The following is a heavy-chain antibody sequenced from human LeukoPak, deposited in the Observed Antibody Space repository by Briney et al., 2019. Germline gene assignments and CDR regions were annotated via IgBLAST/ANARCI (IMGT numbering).Heavy chain of an antibody. D-gene: IGHD4-17*01. V-gene: IGHV3-9*01. Sequence: PGRSLRLSCAASGFTFDDYAMHWVRQAPGKGLEWVSGISWNSGSIGYADSVKGRFTISRDNAKNSLYLQMNSLRAEDTALYYCAKDSHYQLTTVTTGAWGWFDPWGQGTLVTVSS. CDR3: AKDSHYQLTTVTTGAWGWFDP. J-gene: IGHJ5*02. CDR1: GFTFDDYA. CDR2: ISWNSGSI.